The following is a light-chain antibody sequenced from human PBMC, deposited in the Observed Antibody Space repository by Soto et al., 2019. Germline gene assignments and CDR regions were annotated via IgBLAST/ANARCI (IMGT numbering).Light chain of an antibody. CDR3: QQYNSYSS. J-gene: IGKJ4*02. Sequence: DIQMTQSPSTLSASVGDRVTITCRASQSISSWLDWNQQKPGQAPKLLVYKESSLESGVASRFSGSGSGTEVSLTISSQQPDDVATYYCQQYNSYSSFGGGTKVEIK. CDR1: QSISSW. CDR2: KES. V-gene: IGKV1-5*03.